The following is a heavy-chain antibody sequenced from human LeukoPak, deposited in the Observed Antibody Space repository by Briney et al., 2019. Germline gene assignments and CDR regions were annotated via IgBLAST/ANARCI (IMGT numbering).Heavy chain of an antibody. CDR3: AKDRRVVTAGIDY. V-gene: IGHV3-30*18. Sequence: PGGSLRLSCAASGFTFSSYGMHWVRQAPGRGLEWVAVISYDGSNKYYADSVKGRFTISRDNSKNTLYLQMNSLRAEDTAVYYCAKDRRVVTAGIDYWGQGTLVTVSS. CDR1: GFTFSSYG. CDR2: ISYDGSNK. D-gene: IGHD2-21*02. J-gene: IGHJ4*02.